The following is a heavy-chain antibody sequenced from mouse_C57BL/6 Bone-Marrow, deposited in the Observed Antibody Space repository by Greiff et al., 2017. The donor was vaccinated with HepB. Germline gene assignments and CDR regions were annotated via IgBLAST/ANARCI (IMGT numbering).Heavy chain of an antibody. CDR3: ARRRYDYDGPYAMDY. CDR1: GYTFTDYY. J-gene: IGHJ4*01. CDR2: INPNNGGT. D-gene: IGHD2-4*01. Sequence: EVQLQQSGPELVKISCKASGYTFTDYYMNWVKQSHGKSLEWIGDINPNNGGTSYNQKFKGKATLTVDKSSSTAYMELRSLTSEDSAVYYCARRRYDYDGPYAMDYWGQGTSVTVSS. V-gene: IGHV1-26*01.